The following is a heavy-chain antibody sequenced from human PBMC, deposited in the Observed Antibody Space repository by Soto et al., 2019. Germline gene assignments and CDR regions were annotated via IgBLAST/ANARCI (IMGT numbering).Heavy chain of an antibody. CDR1: GYSFTSYW. CDR3: ARQSASDYDILTGYPLDY. Sequence: GKSLKISCKGSGYSFTSYWIGWVRQMPGKGLEWMGIIYPGDSDTRYSPSFQGQVTISADKSISTAYLQWSSLKASDTAMYYCARQSASDYDILTGYPLDYWGQGTLVTVSS. D-gene: IGHD3-9*01. V-gene: IGHV5-51*01. J-gene: IGHJ4*02. CDR2: IYPGDSDT.